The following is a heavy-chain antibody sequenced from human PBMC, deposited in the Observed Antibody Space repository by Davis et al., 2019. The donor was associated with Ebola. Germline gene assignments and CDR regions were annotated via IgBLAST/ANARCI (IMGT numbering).Heavy chain of an antibody. D-gene: IGHD3-3*01. CDR3: AKSGLSFGVVKYHYGMDV. J-gene: IGHJ6*04. CDR1: GYTFTSYA. V-gene: IGHV1-3*01. CDR2: INAGNGNT. Sequence: ASVKVSCKASGYTFTSYAMHWVRQAPGQRLEWMGWINAGNGNTKYSQKFQGRVTITRDTSASTAYMELSSLRAEDTAVYYCAKSGLSFGVVKYHYGMDVWGKGTTVTVSS.